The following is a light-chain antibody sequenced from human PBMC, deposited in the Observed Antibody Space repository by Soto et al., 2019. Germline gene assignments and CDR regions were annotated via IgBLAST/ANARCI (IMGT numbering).Light chain of an antibody. J-gene: IGKJ1*01. CDR2: GAS. Sequence: EIVSTQSPATLSLSPVDRATFSCRASQSVSSNLAWYQQKPGQAPRLLIYGASSRATGIPDRFSGSGSGTDFTLTISRLEPEDFAVYYCQQYGSSPRTFGQGTKVDIK. V-gene: IGKV3-20*01. CDR1: QSVSSN. CDR3: QQYGSSPRT.